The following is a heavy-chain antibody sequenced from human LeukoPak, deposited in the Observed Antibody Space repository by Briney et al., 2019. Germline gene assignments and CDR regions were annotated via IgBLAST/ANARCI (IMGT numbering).Heavy chain of an antibody. Sequence: SVKVSCKASGGTFSSYAISWVRQAPGQGLEWMGRIIPILGVANYAQKFQGRVTITADKSTSTAYMELSSLRSEDTAVYYCARDLITMIVVVRGAFDIWGQGTMVTVSS. D-gene: IGHD3-22*01. CDR2: IIPILGVA. V-gene: IGHV1-69*04. CDR1: GGTFSSYA. J-gene: IGHJ3*02. CDR3: ARDLITMIVVVRGAFDI.